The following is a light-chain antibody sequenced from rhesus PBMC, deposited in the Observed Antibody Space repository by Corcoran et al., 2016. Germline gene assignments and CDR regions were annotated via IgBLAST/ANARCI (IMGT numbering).Light chain of an antibody. J-gene: IGKJ2*01. CDR1: QSLLDSEDGGTY. V-gene: IGKV2-104*02. CDR2: EVS. CDR3: MQALDLYS. Sequence: DIVMSQTPVSLSVTPGEPASISCRSSQSLLDSEDGGTYLDWYLQRPGQSPQVLIYEVSNRASGVPDRFSGRWSDTDVTLKISRVEAEDVGVYYCMQALDLYSFGQGTKVEIK.